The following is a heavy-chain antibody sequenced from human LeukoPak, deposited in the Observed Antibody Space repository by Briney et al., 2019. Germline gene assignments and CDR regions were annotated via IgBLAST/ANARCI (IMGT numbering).Heavy chain of an antibody. J-gene: IGHJ6*03. Sequence: SETLSLTCTVSGGSITSSSYYWGWIRQPPGKGLEWIGSIYYSGSTYYNPSLKSRVTISVDTSRNQFSLKLISVTAADTAVYYCARHLWSHPYYYYYMDVWGKGTTVTVSS. CDR1: GGSITSSSYY. CDR2: IYYSGST. D-gene: IGHD3-3*01. CDR3: ARHLWSHPYYYYYMDV. V-gene: IGHV4-39*01.